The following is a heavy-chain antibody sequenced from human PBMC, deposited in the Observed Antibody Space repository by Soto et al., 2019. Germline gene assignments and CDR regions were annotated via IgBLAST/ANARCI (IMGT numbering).Heavy chain of an antibody. CDR2: ISGSGGST. Sequence: GGSLRLSCAASGFTFSSYAMSWVRQAPGKGLEWVSAISGSGGSTYYADSVKGRFTISRDNSKNTLYLQMNSLRAEDTAVYYCASYSGYDYYYYYYMDVWGKGTTVTVSS. CDR1: GFTFSSYA. J-gene: IGHJ6*03. D-gene: IGHD5-12*01. V-gene: IGHV3-23*01. CDR3: ASYSGYDYYYYYYMDV.